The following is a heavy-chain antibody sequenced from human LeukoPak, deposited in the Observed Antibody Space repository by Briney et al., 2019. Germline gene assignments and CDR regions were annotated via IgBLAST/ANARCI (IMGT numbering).Heavy chain of an antibody. CDR3: ARRGFSDSRGYYPDFDY. Sequence: GGSLRLSCVASGFTFSDYYMDWVRQAPEKGLEWVGRARDKANSHTTVYAASVRGRFIISRDDSKSSLFLQMNGLKTEDTAVYFCARRGFSDSRGYYPDFDYWGRGTLVTVSS. J-gene: IGHJ4*02. V-gene: IGHV3-72*01. CDR1: GFTFSDYY. CDR2: ARDKANSHTT. D-gene: IGHD3-22*01.